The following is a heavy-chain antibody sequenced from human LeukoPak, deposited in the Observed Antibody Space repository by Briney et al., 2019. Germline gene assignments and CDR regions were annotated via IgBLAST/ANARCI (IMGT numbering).Heavy chain of an antibody. Sequence: SGGSLRLSCAASGFTFSTYWMHWVRQAPGKGLVWVSGIKTDGSYTTYADSVKGRFTISRDNAKNTLYLQMNSLRAEDTAVYYCAGELSGSGYWGQGTLVTVSS. CDR1: GFTFSTYW. D-gene: IGHD1-26*01. V-gene: IGHV3-74*01. CDR2: IKTDGSYT. J-gene: IGHJ4*02. CDR3: AGELSGSGY.